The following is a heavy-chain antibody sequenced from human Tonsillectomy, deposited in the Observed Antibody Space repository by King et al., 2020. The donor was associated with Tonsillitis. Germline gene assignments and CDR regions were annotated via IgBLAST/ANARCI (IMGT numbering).Heavy chain of an antibody. CDR3: ARVGHTLQLVLLSDN. J-gene: IGHJ4*02. CDR1: GYTFGSYG. V-gene: IGHV1-18*01. CDR2: ISGANGNT. Sequence: VQLVQSGAEVKRPGASVKVSCKTSGYTFGSYGISWVRQAPGHGLEWVGWISGANGNTNYAQKLQDRVTVTTDTSTNTVYMELRSLRSDDTAMYYCARVGHTLQLVLLSDNWGQGTLVTVSS. D-gene: IGHD2/OR15-2a*01.